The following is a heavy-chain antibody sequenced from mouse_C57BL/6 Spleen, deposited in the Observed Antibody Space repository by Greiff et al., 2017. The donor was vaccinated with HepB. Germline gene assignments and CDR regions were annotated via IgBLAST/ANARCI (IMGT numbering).Heavy chain of an antibody. D-gene: IGHD2-5*01. J-gene: IGHJ4*01. V-gene: IGHV1-76*01. Sequence: QVQLQQSGAELVRPGASVKLSCKASGYTFTDYYINWVKQRPGQGLEWIARIYPGSGNTYYNEKFKGKATLTAEKSSSTAYMQLSSLTSEDSAVYFCARHGYSNYVGYAMDYWGQGTSVTVSS. CDR3: ARHGYSNYVGYAMDY. CDR2: IYPGSGNT. CDR1: GYTFTDYY.